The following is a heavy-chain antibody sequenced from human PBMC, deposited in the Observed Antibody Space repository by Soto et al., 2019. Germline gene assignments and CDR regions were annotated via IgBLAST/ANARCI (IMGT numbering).Heavy chain of an antibody. CDR3: ARDQGITTVGVYSMYYYGMDV. V-gene: IGHV1-18*01. J-gene: IGHJ6*02. CDR2: ISTDNGNT. Sequence: ASVKVSCKASGYTFTSSGISWVRQAPGQGLEWMGWISTDNGNTNYAQHLQGRVSMTTDTSTSTAHMDLRSLRSDDTAVYYCARDQGITTVGVYSMYYYGMDVWGQGTTVTVSS. CDR1: GYTFTSSG. D-gene: IGHD3-3*01.